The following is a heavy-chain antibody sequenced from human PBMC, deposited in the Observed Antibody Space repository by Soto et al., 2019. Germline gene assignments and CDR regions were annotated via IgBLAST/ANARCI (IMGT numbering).Heavy chain of an antibody. CDR1: GGTSTRYA. Sequence: QERLVQSGAEVRKPGSSVKVSCKVTGGTSTRYAINWVRQAPGQGLEWMGGIVPMFGTSKYAQKVQSRVKITADTSTNIAYMELRSLRSEDTAVYYCNRGSEYDFWSGYLWGQGTLVSVSS. J-gene: IGHJ4*02. CDR3: NRGSEYDFWSGYL. V-gene: IGHV1-69*06. D-gene: IGHD3-3*01. CDR2: IVPMFGTS.